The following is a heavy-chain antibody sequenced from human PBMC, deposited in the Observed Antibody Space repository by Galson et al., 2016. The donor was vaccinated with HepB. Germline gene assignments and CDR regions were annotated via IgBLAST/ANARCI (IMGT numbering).Heavy chain of an antibody. CDR1: GFTFSNYA. D-gene: IGHD3-22*01. V-gene: IGHV3-23*01. CDR3: AKGRKFYGNSGYFAV. Sequence: SLRLSCAASGFTFSNYAMSWVRQAPGKGLEWVSTISRMGGTNFYADSVKGRFTVARDNATDTMYLQMNSLRAEDTAVYYCAKGRKFYGNSGYFAVWGRGTLVTVSS. J-gene: IGHJ4*02. CDR2: ISRMGGTN.